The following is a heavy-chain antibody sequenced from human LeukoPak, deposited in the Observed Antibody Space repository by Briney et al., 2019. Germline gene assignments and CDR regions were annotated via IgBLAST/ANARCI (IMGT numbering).Heavy chain of an antibody. CDR2: INPSGGST. D-gene: IGHD6-19*01. Sequence: ASVKVSCKASGYTFTSYYMHWVRQAPGQGLEWMGIINPSGGSTSYAQKFQGRVTMTRDMSTSTVYMELSSLRSEDTAVYYCARRYSSGWLYNWFDPWGQGTLVTVSS. CDR1: GYTFTSYY. CDR3: ARRYSSGWLYNWFDP. J-gene: IGHJ5*02. V-gene: IGHV1-46*01.